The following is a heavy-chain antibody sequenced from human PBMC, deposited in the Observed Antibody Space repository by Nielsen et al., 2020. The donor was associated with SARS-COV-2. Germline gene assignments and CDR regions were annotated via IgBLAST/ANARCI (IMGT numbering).Heavy chain of an antibody. CDR3: ANDYFGNY. J-gene: IGHJ4*02. V-gene: IGHV3-21*04. CDR2: ISSSSSYT. CDR1: GFTFSGYS. Sequence: GESLKISCAASGFTFSGYSMNWVRQAPGKGLEWVSSISSSSSYTYYADSVKGRFTISRDSSKNTLYLQMNSLRAEDTAVYYCANDYFGNYWGQGTLVTVSS. D-gene: IGHD3-16*01.